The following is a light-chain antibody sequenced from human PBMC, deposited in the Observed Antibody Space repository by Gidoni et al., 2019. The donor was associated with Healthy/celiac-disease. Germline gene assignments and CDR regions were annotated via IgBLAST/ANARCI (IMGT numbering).Light chain of an antibody. Sequence: QSVLTQPPSVPGAPGQRVTISCTGSSSNIGAGYDVPWYQQLPGTAPKLLIYGNSNRPSGVPDRFSGSKSGTSASLAITGLQAEDEADYYCQSYDSSLSAWVFGGGTKLTVL. CDR3: QSYDSSLSAWV. V-gene: IGLV1-40*01. CDR2: GNS. CDR1: SSNIGAGYD. J-gene: IGLJ3*02.